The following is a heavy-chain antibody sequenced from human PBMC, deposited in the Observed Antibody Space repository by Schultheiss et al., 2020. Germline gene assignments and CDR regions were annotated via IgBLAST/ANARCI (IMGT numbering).Heavy chain of an antibody. D-gene: IGHD4-11*01. CDR3: ARDGVDVLTTVWFDP. J-gene: IGHJ5*02. Sequence: SETLSLTCTVSGGSISSYYWSWIRQPAGKGLEWIGRIYTSGSTNYNPSLKSRVTMSVDTSKNQFSLKLSSVTAADTAVYYCARDGVDVLTTVWFDPWGQGTLVTVSS. CDR1: GGSISSYY. V-gene: IGHV4-4*07. CDR2: IYTSGST.